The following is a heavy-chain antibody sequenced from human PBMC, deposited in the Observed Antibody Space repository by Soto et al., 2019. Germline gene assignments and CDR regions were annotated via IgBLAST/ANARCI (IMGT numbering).Heavy chain of an antibody. CDR2: CSGVDSDT. CDR3: ARHRGENNYYYYYMAV. V-gene: IGHV5-51*01. J-gene: IGHJ6*03. Sequence: PGEALKISCKGSGYSFTSYWIGRVRQMPGKAREWVGVCSGVDSDTRVSPSFQGQATISADPSTSTPSLQWTSLKASDTAMYYCARHRGENNYYYYYMAVWGKGTTVTVSS. CDR1: GYSFTSYW.